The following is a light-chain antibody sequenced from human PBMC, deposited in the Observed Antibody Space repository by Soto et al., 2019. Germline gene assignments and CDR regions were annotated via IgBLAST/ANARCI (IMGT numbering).Light chain of an antibody. CDR3: QQYGSPR. Sequence: EIVLTQSPGTLSLSPGERATLSCRASQSVSSSYLAWYQQKPGQAPRLLSYGASSRATGLPDRFSGRGSGTDFTLTISRLETEDYAVYYCQQYGSPRFGGGTKVDIK. J-gene: IGKJ4*01. V-gene: IGKV3-20*01. CDR2: GAS. CDR1: QSVSSSY.